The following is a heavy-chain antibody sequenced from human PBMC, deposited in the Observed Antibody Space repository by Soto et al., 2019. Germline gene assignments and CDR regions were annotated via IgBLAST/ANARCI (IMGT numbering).Heavy chain of an antibody. J-gene: IGHJ6*02. D-gene: IGHD1-26*01. CDR2: INPNSGGT. V-gene: IGHV1-2*04. CDR1: GYTFTGYY. CDR3: ATLGGSTRRPYYYGMDV. Sequence: QVQLVQSGAEVKKPGASVKVSCKASGYTFTGYYMHWVRQAPGQGLEWMGWINPNSGGTNYAQKFQGWVTMTRDTSISTAYMELSRLRSDDTAVYYCATLGGSTRRPYYYGMDVWGQGTTVTVSS.